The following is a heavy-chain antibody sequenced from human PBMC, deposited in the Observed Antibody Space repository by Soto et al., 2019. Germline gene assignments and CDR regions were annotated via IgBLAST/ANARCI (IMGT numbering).Heavy chain of an antibody. D-gene: IGHD1-1*01. CDR2: IKQDGSEK. CDR1: GFTFSSYW. Sequence: TGWSLRLSCAASGFTFSSYWMSWVRQAPGKGLEWVANIKQDGSEKYYVDSVKGRFTISRDNAKNSLYLQMNSLRAEDTAVYDCAGSNWNRDFAGYLDVWGQGTTVTVS. V-gene: IGHV3-7*03. CDR3: AGSNWNRDFAGYLDV. J-gene: IGHJ6*02.